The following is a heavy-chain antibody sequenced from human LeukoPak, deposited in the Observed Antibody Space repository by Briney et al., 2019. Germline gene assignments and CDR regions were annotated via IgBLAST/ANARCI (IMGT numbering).Heavy chain of an antibody. D-gene: IGHD3-22*01. V-gene: IGHV3-53*01. CDR3: ARVRDYYDSRGYYFEYFDH. CDR2: LYSGGST. Sequence: GGSLRLSCAASGFSVSSNYMSWVRQAPGKGLGWVSVLYSGGSTNYADSVKGRFTISRDNSKNTLYLQMNSLRAEDTAVYYCARVRDYYDSRGYYFEYFDHWGQGTLVTVSS. CDR1: GFSVSSNY. J-gene: IGHJ1*01.